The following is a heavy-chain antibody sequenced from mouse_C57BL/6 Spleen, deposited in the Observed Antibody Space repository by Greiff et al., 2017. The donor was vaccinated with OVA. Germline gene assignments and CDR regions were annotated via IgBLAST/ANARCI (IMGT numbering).Heavy chain of an antibody. CDR3: ARWGIPSDAMDY. V-gene: IGHV1-69*01. CDR2: IDPSDSYT. CDR1: GYTFTSYW. J-gene: IGHJ4*01. Sequence: VQLQQPGAELVMPGASVKLSCKASGYTFTSYWMHWVKQRPGQGLEWIGEIDPSDSYTNYNQKFKGKSTLTVDKSSSTAYMQLSSLTSEDSAVYYCARWGIPSDAMDYWGQGTSVTVSS. D-gene: IGHD5-1-1*01.